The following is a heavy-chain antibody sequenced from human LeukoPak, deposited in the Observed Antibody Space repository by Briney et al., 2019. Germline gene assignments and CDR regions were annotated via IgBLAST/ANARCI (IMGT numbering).Heavy chain of an antibody. Sequence: GGSLRLSCAASGFTFSSYSMNWVRQAPGKGLEWVSSISSSSSYIYYADSVKGRFTISRDNAKNSLYLQMNSLRAEDTAVYYCARDYSGYDLWYYYYGMDVWGQGTTVIVSS. D-gene: IGHD5-12*01. J-gene: IGHJ6*02. V-gene: IGHV3-21*01. CDR1: GFTFSSYS. CDR2: ISSSSSYI. CDR3: ARDYSGYDLWYYYYGMDV.